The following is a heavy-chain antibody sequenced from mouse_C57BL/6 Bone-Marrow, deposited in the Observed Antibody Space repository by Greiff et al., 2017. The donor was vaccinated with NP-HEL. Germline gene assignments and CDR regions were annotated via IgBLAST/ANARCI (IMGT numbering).Heavy chain of an antibody. CDR3: ARDRTTVVAHWYFDV. D-gene: IGHD1-1*01. Sequence: DVKLVESEGGLVQPGSSMKLSCTASGFTFSDYYMAWVRQVPEKGLEWVANINYDGSSTYYLDSLKSRFIISRDNAKNILYLQMSSLKSEATATYYCARDRTTVVAHWYFDVWGTGTTVTVSS. CDR2: INYDGSST. CDR1: GFTFSDYY. V-gene: IGHV5-16*01. J-gene: IGHJ1*03.